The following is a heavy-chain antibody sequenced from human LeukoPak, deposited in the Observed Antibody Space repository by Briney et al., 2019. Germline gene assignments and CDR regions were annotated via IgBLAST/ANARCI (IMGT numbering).Heavy chain of an antibody. CDR1: GGSISSSGYY. J-gene: IGHJ6*03. CDR3: ARTGSNPNYYYYYMDV. CDR2: IYYSGST. Sequence: PSETLSLTCTVSGGSISSSGYYWGWIRQPPGKGLEGIGSIYYSGSTYYNPSLKSRVTMSVDTSKNQFSLKLNSVTAADTAVYYCARTGSNPNYYYYYMDVWGKGTTVTVSS. D-gene: IGHD4-11*01. V-gene: IGHV4-39*07.